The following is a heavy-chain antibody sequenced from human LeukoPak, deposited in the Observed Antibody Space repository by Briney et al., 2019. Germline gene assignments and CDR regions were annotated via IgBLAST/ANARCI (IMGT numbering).Heavy chain of an antibody. CDR2: IFYNGAI. J-gene: IGHJ4*02. CDR1: GGSIIGRW. D-gene: IGHD2/OR15-2a*01. CDR3: ARRNTADASIDF. V-gene: IGHV4-59*08. Sequence: PSETLSLTGTVSGGSIIGRWWSWVRQPPGKGLEWIGDIFYNGAINDNSPLKGRLTMSLDTSKNQFSLKLSSVTAADTAMYYCARRNTADASIDFWGQGTLVIASS.